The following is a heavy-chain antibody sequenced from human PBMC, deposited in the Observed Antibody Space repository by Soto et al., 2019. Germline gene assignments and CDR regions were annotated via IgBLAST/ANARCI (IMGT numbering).Heavy chain of an antibody. Sequence: GGSLRLSCAASGFTFSSYWMSWVRQAPGKGLEWVANIKQDGSEKYYVDSVKGRFTISRDNAKNSLYLQMNSLRAEDTAVYYCAREGLSDYHGDYVNAFDIWGQGTMVTVSS. V-gene: IGHV3-7*01. CDR3: AREGLSDYHGDYVNAFDI. CDR1: GFTFSSYW. CDR2: IKQDGSEK. D-gene: IGHD4-17*01. J-gene: IGHJ3*02.